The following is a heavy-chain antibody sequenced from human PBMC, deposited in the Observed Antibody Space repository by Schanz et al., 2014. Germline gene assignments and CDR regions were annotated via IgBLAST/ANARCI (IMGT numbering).Heavy chain of an antibody. CDR1: TFTFDHYA. CDR3: AKDLGVDCGDGCFNWYFDL. CDR2: VSSRSDEI. Sequence: EVQLAESGGGLVQPGGSLRLSCAASTFTFDHYAMTWVRQAPGKGLEWVAAVSSRSDEIKYADSVRGRFTISRDNSRSTMYLQMNSLRAEDTAVYFCAKDLGVDCGDGCFNWYFDLWGRGTLXTVSS. V-gene: IGHV3-23*04. D-gene: IGHD2-21*02. J-gene: IGHJ2*01.